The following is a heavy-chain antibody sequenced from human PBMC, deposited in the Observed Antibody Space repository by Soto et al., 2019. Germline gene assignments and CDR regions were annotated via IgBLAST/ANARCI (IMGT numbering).Heavy chain of an antibody. J-gene: IGHJ4*02. CDR2: INPSGGST. Sequence: ASVKVSCKASGYRFTSYHIHWVRQAPGQGLVWMGIINPSGGSTKYAQKFQGRVTMARDTSTSTVYMDLSSLRSEDTAVYYCAMCHDSSGYSSSDYWGQGPLVPVSS. CDR3: AMCHDSSGYSSSDY. CDR1: GYRFTSYH. D-gene: IGHD3-22*01. V-gene: IGHV1-46*01.